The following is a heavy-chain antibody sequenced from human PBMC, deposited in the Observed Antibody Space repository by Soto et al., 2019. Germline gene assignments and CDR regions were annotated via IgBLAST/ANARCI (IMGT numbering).Heavy chain of an antibody. D-gene: IGHD3-3*01. CDR3: ARRTYDGLDV. V-gene: IGHV4-4*03. J-gene: IGHJ6*02. Sequence: QVQLQESGPGLVKPPGTLSLTCAVFGGSISSTNWWTWVRQPPGKGLEWIGEIYHSGSTNYNPSLKSRVTISVEKSKNPFSLKLSFVTAADTAVYYCARRTYDGLDVWGQGTTVTVSS. CDR2: IYHSGST. CDR1: GGSISSTNW.